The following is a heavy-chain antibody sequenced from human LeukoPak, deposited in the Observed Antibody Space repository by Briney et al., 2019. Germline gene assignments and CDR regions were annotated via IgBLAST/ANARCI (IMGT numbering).Heavy chain of an antibody. CDR2: INPNGGGT. J-gene: IGHJ6*02. Sequence: ASVKVSCKASEYTFTGYHMHWVRQAPGQGLEWMGWINPNGGGTKYAQKFQGRVTMTRNTSISTAYMELSSLRSEDTAVYYCARAIGSSSYYYYYGMDVWGQGTTVTVSS. D-gene: IGHD6-6*01. CDR3: ARAIGSSSYYYYYGMDV. V-gene: IGHV1-2*02. CDR1: EYTFTGYH.